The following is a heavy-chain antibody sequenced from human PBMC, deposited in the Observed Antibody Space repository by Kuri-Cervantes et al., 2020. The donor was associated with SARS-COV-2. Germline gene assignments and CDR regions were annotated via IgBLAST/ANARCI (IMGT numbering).Heavy chain of an antibody. V-gene: IGHV3-30-3*01. CDR1: GLTFSSYA. Sequence: GGSLRLSCADSGLTFSSYAMHWVRQAPGKGLEWVAVISYDGSNKYYADSVKGRFTISRDNAKNSLYLQMNSLRAEDTAVYYCARARLEWLPDAFDIWGQGTMVTVSS. D-gene: IGHD3-3*01. CDR3: ARARLEWLPDAFDI. CDR2: ISYDGSNK. J-gene: IGHJ3*02.